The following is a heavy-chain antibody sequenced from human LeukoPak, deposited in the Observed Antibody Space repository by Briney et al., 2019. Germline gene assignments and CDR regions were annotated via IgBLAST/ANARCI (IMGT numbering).Heavy chain of an antibody. J-gene: IGHJ4*02. CDR1: GGSISSGSYY. CDR3: ARVNYYDSSGYYGEYYFDY. Sequence: PSETLSLTCTVSGGSISSGSYYWSWIRQPAGKGLEWIGRIYTSGSTNYNPSLKSRVTMSVDTSKNQFSLKLSSVTAADTAVYYCARVNYYDSSGYYGEYYFDYWGQGTLVTVSS. CDR2: IYTSGST. D-gene: IGHD3-22*01. V-gene: IGHV4-61*02.